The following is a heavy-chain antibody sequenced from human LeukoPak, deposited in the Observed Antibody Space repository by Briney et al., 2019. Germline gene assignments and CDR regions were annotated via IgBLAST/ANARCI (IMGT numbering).Heavy chain of an antibody. CDR2: LYTNGGA. CDR1: GGSVTSGNYY. CDR3: AREPPGY. J-gene: IGHJ4*02. V-gene: IGHV4-61*02. Sequence: PSHTLSLTCTVSGGSVTSGNYYRNWIRPPAGKGLEWMGRLYTNGGARYNPSLKSRVTISIDASKNQFSLKLSSVTAPDTAVYYCAREPPGYWGQGILVTVSS.